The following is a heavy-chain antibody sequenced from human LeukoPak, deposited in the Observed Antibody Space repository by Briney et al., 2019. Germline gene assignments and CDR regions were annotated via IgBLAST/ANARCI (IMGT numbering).Heavy chain of an antibody. Sequence: GGSLRLSCAASGFTFSNYAMNWVRQAPGKGLEWVSTISVSGASTYYSDSVKGRFTISRDNSKNTLYLQMNSLRAEDTALYYCAKGFGSFDSWGQGTLVTVSS. V-gene: IGHV3-23*01. CDR3: AKGFGSFDS. D-gene: IGHD1-26*01. J-gene: IGHJ4*02. CDR1: GFTFSNYA. CDR2: ISVSGAST.